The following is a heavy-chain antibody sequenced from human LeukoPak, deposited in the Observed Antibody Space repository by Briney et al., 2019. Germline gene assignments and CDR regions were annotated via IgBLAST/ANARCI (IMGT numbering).Heavy chain of an antibody. CDR3: ARGGSSWYYYYYYMDV. Sequence: ASVKVSCKASGYTFTSYDINWVRQATGQGLEWMGWMNPNSGNTGCAQKFQGRVTITRNTSISTAYMELSSLRSEDTAVYYCARGGSSWYYYYYYMDVWGKGTTVTVSS. D-gene: IGHD6-6*01. V-gene: IGHV1-8*03. CDR2: MNPNSGNT. CDR1: GYTFTSYD. J-gene: IGHJ6*03.